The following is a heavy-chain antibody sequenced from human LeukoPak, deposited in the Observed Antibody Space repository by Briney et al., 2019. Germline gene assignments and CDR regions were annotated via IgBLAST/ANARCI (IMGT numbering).Heavy chain of an antibody. Sequence: GGSLRLSCAASGFTFDDYTMHWVRQAPGKGLEWVSLISWDGGSTYYADSVKGRSTISRDNSKNSLYLQMNSLRTEDTALYYCAKDIYGSGSFYPYYFDYWGQGTLVTVSS. CDR2: ISWDGGST. J-gene: IGHJ4*02. V-gene: IGHV3-43*01. D-gene: IGHD3-10*01. CDR1: GFTFDDYT. CDR3: AKDIYGSGSFYPYYFDY.